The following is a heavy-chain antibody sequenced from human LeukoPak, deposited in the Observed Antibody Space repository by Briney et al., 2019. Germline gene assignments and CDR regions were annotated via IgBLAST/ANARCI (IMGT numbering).Heavy chain of an antibody. CDR1: GGSISTNY. V-gene: IGHV4-59*01. CDR3: ARVGWYGGLTQFDY. D-gene: IGHD3-10*01. J-gene: IGHJ4*02. CDR2: IHYSGST. Sequence: SETLSLTCTVSGGSISTNYWSWIRQPPGKGLEWIGYIHYSGSTKYNPSLKSRVTISVDTSNNHFALKLSSVTAADTAVYYCARVGWYGGLTQFDYWGQGTPVTVSS.